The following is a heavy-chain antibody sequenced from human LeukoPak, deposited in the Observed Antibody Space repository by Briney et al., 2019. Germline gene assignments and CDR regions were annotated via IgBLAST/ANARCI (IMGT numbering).Heavy chain of an antibody. CDR3: VRDVRYSESSPRGAYYFDY. D-gene: IGHD3-3*01. CDR2: ISRSRNGNAV. V-gene: IGHV3-11*04. CDR1: GFILSDYY. J-gene: IGHJ4*02. Sequence: GGSLRLSCAGSGFILSDYYMSWIRQAPGKGLEWVSYISRSRNGNAVYYADYVEGRFTISRDNAENSLYLQMNSLRAEDTAVYYCVRDVRYSESSPRGAYYFDYWGQGTLVSVSS.